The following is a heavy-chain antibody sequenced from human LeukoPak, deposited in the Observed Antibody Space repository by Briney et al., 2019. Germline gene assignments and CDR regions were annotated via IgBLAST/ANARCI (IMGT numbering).Heavy chain of an antibody. J-gene: IGHJ4*02. Sequence: GASVKVSCKASGYTFNSYNITWVRQAPGQGLEWMGIINPSGGSTSYAQKFQGRVTMTRDTSTSTVYMELSSLRSEDTAVYYCARCHRGGSCRWGQGTLVTVSS. CDR2: INPSGGST. D-gene: IGHD2-15*01. CDR1: GYTFNSYN. V-gene: IGHV1-46*02. CDR3: ARCHRGGSCR.